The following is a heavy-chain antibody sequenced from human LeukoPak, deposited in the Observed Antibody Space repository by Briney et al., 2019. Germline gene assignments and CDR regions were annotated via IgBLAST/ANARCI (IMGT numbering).Heavy chain of an antibody. V-gene: IGHV1-2*02. Sequence: ASVKVSCKASGYTLTGYYMHWVRQAPGQGLEWMGWISPNSGGRNYAQKFQGRVTMTRDTSISTAYMELSRLRSDDPAVYYCARGRVRFGELLTDYWGQGTRVTVSS. CDR1: GYTLTGYY. D-gene: IGHD3-10*01. J-gene: IGHJ4*02. CDR3: ARGRVRFGELLTDY. CDR2: ISPNSGGR.